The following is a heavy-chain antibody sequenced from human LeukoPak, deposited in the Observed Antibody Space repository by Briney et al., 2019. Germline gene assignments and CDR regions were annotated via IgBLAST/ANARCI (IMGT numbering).Heavy chain of an antibody. D-gene: IGHD2-2*02. CDR1: GFTFSSYG. Sequence: GGSLRLSCAASGFTFSSYGMHWVRQAPGKGLEWVAVIWYDGSNKYYADSVKGRFTISRDNSKNTLYLQMNSLRAEGTAVYSCARGYCTSTSCYNDYWGQGTLVTVSS. CDR3: ARGYCTSTSCYNDY. CDR2: IWYDGSNK. J-gene: IGHJ4*02. V-gene: IGHV3-33*01.